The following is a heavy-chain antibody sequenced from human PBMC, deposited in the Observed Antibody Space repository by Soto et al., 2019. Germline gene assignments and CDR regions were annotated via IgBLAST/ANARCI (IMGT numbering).Heavy chain of an antibody. V-gene: IGHV3-30-3*01. J-gene: IGHJ6*02. CDR3: ARDMDYYDSTKVASAYGMDV. D-gene: IGHD3-22*01. CDR2: ISYDGSNK. Sequence: QVQLVESGGGVVQPGRSLRLSCAASGFTFSSYAMHWVRQAPGKGLEWVAVISYDGSNKYYADSVKGRFTISRDNSKNTLYLQMNSLRAEDTAVYYCARDMDYYDSTKVASAYGMDVWGQGTTVTVSS. CDR1: GFTFSSYA.